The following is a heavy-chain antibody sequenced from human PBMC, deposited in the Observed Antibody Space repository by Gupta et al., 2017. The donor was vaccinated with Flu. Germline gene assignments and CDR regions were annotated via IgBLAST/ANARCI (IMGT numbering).Heavy chain of an antibody. CDR3: ASSSSGWYDVWTY. CDR2: INPNNGGT. CDR1: GTPFTGYY. Sequence: QVQLVQSGAEVKKPGATVKVSCRASGTPFTGYYLHWVRQAPGQGPEWVGWINPNNGGTNYAQKFQGRVTLTTDTSTSTADMELTGLTSDDTAVYYCASSSSGWYDVWTYWGQGTLVTVSS. J-gene: IGHJ4*02. V-gene: IGHV1-2*02. D-gene: IGHD6-19*01.